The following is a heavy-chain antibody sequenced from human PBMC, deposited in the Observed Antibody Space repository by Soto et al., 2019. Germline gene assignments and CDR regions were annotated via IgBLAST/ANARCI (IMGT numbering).Heavy chain of an antibody. CDR3: ASRRGDGYFEY. Sequence: PGGSLRLSCAASGFTFNTYTMYWVRQAPGKGPEWVAVMSYDGTSEYYGESVKGRFINYREKSKNTLYLQMNSLRVEDTAVYYCASRRGDGYFEYWGQGAPVTVSS. D-gene: IGHD2-21*01. J-gene: IGHJ4*02. CDR1: GFTFNTYT. CDR2: MSYDGTSE. V-gene: IGHV3-30*04.